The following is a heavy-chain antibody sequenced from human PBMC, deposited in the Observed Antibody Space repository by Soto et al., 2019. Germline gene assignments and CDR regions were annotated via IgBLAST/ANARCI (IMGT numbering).Heavy chain of an antibody. CDR3: ARTIVVVAATPSIEDYYYYGMDV. Sequence: GGSLRLSCAASGFTFSSYAMSWVRQAPGKGLEWVSAISGSGGSTYYADSVKGRFTISRDNSKNTLYLQMNSLRAEDTAVYYCARTIVVVAATPSIEDYYYYGMDVWGQGTTVTVSS. CDR1: GFTFSSYA. D-gene: IGHD2-15*01. V-gene: IGHV3-23*01. J-gene: IGHJ6*02. CDR2: ISGSGGST.